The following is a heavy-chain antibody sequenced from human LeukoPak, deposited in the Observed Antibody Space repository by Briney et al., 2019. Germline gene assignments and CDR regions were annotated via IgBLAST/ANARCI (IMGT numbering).Heavy chain of an antibody. CDR2: INPSGAST. D-gene: IGHD3-10*01. CDR3: ARDRFDSGSSLAPGPQDV. CDR1: GYTFTSYY. V-gene: IGHV1-46*01. Sequence: ASVKVSCKASGYTFTSYYIHWVRQAPGQGPEWMGIINPSGASTSYAQKFQGRVTMTRDTSTSTVYIELSSLRFEDTAVYYCARDRFDSGSSLAPGPQDVWGQGTTVTVSS. J-gene: IGHJ6*02.